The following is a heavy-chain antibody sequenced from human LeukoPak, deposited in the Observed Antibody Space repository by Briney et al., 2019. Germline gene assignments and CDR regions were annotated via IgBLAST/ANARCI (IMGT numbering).Heavy chain of an antibody. D-gene: IGHD2-2*01. CDR1: GYTFTSYY. V-gene: IGHV1-46*01. CDR2: INPSGGST. Sequence: GASVKVSCKASGYTFTSYYMHWVRQAPGQGLEWMGIINPSGGSTSYAQKFQGRVTMTRDTSTSTVYMELSSLRSEDTAVYYCARGGVVPAASGGFDPWGQGTLVTVSS. J-gene: IGHJ5*02. CDR3: ARGGVVPAASGGFDP.